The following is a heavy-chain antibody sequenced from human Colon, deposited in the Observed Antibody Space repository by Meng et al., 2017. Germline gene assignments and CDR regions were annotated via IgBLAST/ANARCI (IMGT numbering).Heavy chain of an antibody. D-gene: IGHD4-17*01. V-gene: IGHV1-69*02. CDR1: EDTFSSQS. J-gene: IGHJ4*02. Sequence: SLKVSCKTSEDTFSSQSITWVRQAPGQGLEWMGRIIPVVDVTNYAQKFQGRVTFTADKSTNTVFMELRSLRSEDTAVFYCASYDYGDALDKWGQGTLVTVSS. CDR3: ASYDYGDALDK. CDR2: IIPVVDVT.